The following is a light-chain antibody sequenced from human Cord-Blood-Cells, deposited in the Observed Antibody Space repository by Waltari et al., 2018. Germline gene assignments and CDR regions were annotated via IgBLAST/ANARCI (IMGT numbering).Light chain of an antibody. J-gene: IGKJ5*01. Sequence: DIQMTQSPSTLSASVGDRVTITCRASQSISSGLAWYQQKPGKAPKLLIYKASSLESGVPVRFSGSGSGTEFTLTISSLQPDDFATYYCQQYNSYSITFGQGTRLEIK. CDR3: QQYNSYSIT. V-gene: IGKV1-5*03. CDR2: KAS. CDR1: QSISSG.